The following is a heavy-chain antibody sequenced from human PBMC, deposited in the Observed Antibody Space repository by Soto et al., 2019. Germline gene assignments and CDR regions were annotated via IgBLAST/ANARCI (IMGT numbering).Heavy chain of an antibody. Sequence: ASVKVSCKASGYTFTACYMHWVRQAPGQGLEWMGWINPNSGGTNYAQKFQGRVTMTGDTSIDTAYMELSRLRSDDTAVYYCARRYCSGGGCFNVGYWGQGTQVTVSS. J-gene: IGHJ4*02. D-gene: IGHD2-15*01. CDR1: GYTFTACY. CDR2: INPNSGGT. V-gene: IGHV1-2*02. CDR3: ARRYCSGGGCFNVGY.